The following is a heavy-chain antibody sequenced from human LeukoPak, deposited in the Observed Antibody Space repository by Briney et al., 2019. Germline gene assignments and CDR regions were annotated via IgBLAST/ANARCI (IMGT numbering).Heavy chain of an antibody. D-gene: IGHD2-2*01. CDR2: INPKSGGT. Sequence: ASVTVSCKASGYAFTAHYMHWVRQAPGQGLEWMGWINPKSGGTNYAQRFQGWVNMTRDTSISTAYMELSRLRSDDTAVYYCARAHESSTNVFEYWGQGTLVTVSS. CDR1: GYAFTAHY. J-gene: IGHJ4*02. V-gene: IGHV1-2*04. CDR3: ARAHESSTNVFEY.